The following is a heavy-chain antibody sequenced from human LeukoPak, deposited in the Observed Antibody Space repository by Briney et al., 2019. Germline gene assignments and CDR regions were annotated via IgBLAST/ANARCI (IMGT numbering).Heavy chain of an antibody. CDR3: ARGFPGSGWYRAKIGLNWFDP. J-gene: IGHJ5*02. CDR2: INHSGST. Sequence: SETLSLTCAVYGGSFSGYYWSWIRQPPGKGLEWIGEINHSGSTNYNPSLKSRVTISVDTSKNQFSLKLSSVTAADTAVYYCARGFPGSGWYRAKIGLNWFDPWGQGTLVTVSS. CDR1: GGSFSGYY. V-gene: IGHV4-34*01. D-gene: IGHD6-19*01.